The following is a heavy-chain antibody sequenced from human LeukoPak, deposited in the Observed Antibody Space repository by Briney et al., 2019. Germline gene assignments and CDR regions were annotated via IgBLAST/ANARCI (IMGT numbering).Heavy chain of an antibody. CDR3: AAVGAKGGVDY. Sequence: ASVKVSCKASGYTFTSYYMHWVRRAPGQGLEWMGIINPSGGSTSYAQKFQGRVTMTRDTSTSTVYMELSSLRSEDTAVYYCAAVGAKGGVDYWGQGTLVTVSS. V-gene: IGHV1-46*01. D-gene: IGHD1-26*01. CDR1: GYTFTSYY. J-gene: IGHJ4*02. CDR2: INPSGGST.